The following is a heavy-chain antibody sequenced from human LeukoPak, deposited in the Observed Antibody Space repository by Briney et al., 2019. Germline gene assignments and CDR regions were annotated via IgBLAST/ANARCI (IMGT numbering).Heavy chain of an antibody. Sequence: GGSLRLSCVASGFAFNVYSMNWVRQAPGKGLEWVSYIKYDSSTIYYGDSVKGRFTISRDNVKNSLYLQVSSLRAEDTAVYYCVRDGREGFDIWGHGTLVIVSS. J-gene: IGHJ3*02. CDR1: GFAFNVYS. CDR3: VRDGREGFDI. D-gene: IGHD5-24*01. CDR2: IKYDSSTI. V-gene: IGHV3-48*04.